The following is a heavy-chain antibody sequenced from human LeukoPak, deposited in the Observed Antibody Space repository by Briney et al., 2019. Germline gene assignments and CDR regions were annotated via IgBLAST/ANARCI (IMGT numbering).Heavy chain of an antibody. CDR1: GYTFTGYY. CDR3: AREGSPPRRRGYFDY. Sequence: GASVKVSCKASGYTFTGYYMHWVRQAPGQGLEWMGWINPNSGGTNYAQKFQGRVTMTRDTSISTAYMELSRLTSDDTAVYYCAREGSPPRRRGYFDYWGQGTLVTVSS. D-gene: IGHD1-14*01. CDR2: INPNSGGT. J-gene: IGHJ4*02. V-gene: IGHV1-2*02.